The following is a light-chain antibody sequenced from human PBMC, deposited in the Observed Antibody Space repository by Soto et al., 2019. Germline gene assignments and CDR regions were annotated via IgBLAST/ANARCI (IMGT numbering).Light chain of an antibody. V-gene: IGLV2-14*01. CDR1: SSDVGGYNY. Sequence: QSVLTQPASVSGSPGQSITISCTGTSSDVGGYNYVSWYQQHPGKAPKLMIYDVSNRPSGVSNRFSGSKSGNTASLTISGLQAEDEADYYCSSYTSSSTLCLYGFGTVTKVTVL. CDR2: DVS. CDR3: SSYTSSSTLCLYG. J-gene: IGLJ1*01.